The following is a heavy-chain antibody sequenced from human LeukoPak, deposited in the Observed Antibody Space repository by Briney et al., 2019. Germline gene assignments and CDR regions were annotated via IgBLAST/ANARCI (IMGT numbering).Heavy chain of an antibody. CDR3: ARDVGANSFDY. Sequence: SETLSLTCTVSGGSISSYYWSWIRQPPGKGLEWIGYIYYSGSTNYNPSLKSRVTISVDTSKNQFSLRLSSVTAADTAVYYCARDVGANSFDYWGQGTLVTVSS. CDR1: GGSISSYY. J-gene: IGHJ4*02. CDR2: IYYSGST. V-gene: IGHV4-59*01. D-gene: IGHD1-26*01.